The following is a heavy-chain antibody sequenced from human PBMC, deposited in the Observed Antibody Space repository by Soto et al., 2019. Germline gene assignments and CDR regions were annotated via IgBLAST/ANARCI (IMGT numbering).Heavy chain of an antibody. CDR2: IIPILGIA. CDR3: AHAVQRSPAPDY. J-gene: IGHJ4*02. V-gene: IGHV1-69*02. CDR1: GGTFSSYT. Sequence: ASVKVSCKASGGTFSSYTISWVRQAPGQGLEWMGRIIPILGIANYAQKFQGRVTITADKSTSTAYMELSSLRSEDTAVYYCAHAVQRSPAPDYWGQGTLVTVSS. D-gene: IGHD2-2*01.